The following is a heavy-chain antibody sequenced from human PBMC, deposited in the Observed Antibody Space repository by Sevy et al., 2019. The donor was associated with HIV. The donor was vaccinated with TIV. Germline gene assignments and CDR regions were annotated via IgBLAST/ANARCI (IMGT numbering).Heavy chain of an antibody. CDR2: IFHSGAT. V-gene: IGHV4-30-2*01. J-gene: IGHJ3*01. CDR3: ARGRVGDTSSWYGAFDV. Sequence: SETLSLTCAVSGGSISSGGYSWSWIRQPSGKGLEWIGYIFHSGATYYIPSLQSRVTISVDLSKNQFSLNLSSVTAADTAVYYCARGRVGDTSSWYGAFDVWGQGTMVTVSS. CDR1: GGSISSGGYS. D-gene: IGHD6-13*01.